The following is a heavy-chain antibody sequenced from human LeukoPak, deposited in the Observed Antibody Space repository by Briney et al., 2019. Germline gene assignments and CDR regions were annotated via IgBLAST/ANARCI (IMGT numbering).Heavy chain of an antibody. J-gene: IGHJ4*02. CDR3: AREGAYCSSTSCYTVFDY. CDR1: GFTVSSNY. D-gene: IGHD2-2*02. V-gene: IGHV3-53*01. CDR2: IYSGGST. Sequence: AGGSLRLSCAASGFTVSSNYMSWVRQAPGKGLEWVSVIYSGGSTYYADSVKGRCTISRDNSKNTLYLQMNSLRAEDTAVYYCAREGAYCSSTSCYTVFDYWGQGTLVTVSS.